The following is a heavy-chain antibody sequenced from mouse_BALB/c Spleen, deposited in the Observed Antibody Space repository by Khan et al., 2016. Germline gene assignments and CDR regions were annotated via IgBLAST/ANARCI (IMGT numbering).Heavy chain of an antibody. CDR3: ARGPY. CDR2: ILPGSGTT. CDR1: GYTFSSYW. Sequence: QVRLQQSGAELMKPGASVNISCKATGYTFSSYWIEWVKERPGHGLEWIGEILPGSGTTNYNGNFKGKATFPAETSSSTAYMQLSSLTSEDSAVYYCARGPYWGQGTLVTVSA. V-gene: IGHV1-9*01. J-gene: IGHJ3*01.